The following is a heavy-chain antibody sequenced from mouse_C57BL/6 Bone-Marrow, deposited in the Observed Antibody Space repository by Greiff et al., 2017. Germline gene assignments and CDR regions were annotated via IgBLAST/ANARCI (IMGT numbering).Heavy chain of an antibody. Sequence: VQLKESGGGLVKPGGSLKLSCAASGFTFSDYGMHWVRQAPEKGLEWVAYISSGSSTIYYADTVKGRFTISRDNAKNTLFLQMTSLRSEDTAMYYCARRHYYGSTRYFDVWGTGTTVTVSS. J-gene: IGHJ1*03. CDR1: GFTFSDYG. D-gene: IGHD1-1*01. V-gene: IGHV5-17*01. CDR2: ISSGSSTI. CDR3: ARRHYYGSTRYFDV.